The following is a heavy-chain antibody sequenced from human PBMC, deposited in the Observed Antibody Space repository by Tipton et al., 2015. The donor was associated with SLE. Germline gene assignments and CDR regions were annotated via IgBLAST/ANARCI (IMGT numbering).Heavy chain of an antibody. Sequence: SLRLSCAASGFTFSSYSMNWVRQAPGKGLEWVSSISSSSSYIYYADSVKGRFTISRDNAKNSLYLQMNSLRAEDTAVYYCARGGMLGYCSGGSCHRGDYWGQGTLVTVSS. V-gene: IGHV3-21*01. D-gene: IGHD2-15*01. CDR3: ARGGMLGYCSGGSCHRGDY. CDR2: ISSSSSYI. J-gene: IGHJ4*02. CDR1: GFTFSSYS.